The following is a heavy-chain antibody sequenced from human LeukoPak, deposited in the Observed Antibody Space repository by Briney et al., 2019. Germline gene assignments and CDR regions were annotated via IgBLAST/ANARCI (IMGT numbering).Heavy chain of an antibody. D-gene: IGHD3-22*01. CDR3: ARGPPYYYDSSGYWIDY. V-gene: IGHV1-8*01. CDR1: GYTFTSYD. CDR2: MNPNSGNT. J-gene: IGHJ4*02. Sequence: ASVKVSCKASGYTFTSYDINWVRQATGQGLEWMGWMNPNSGNTGYAQKFQGRVTIARNTSISTAYMELSSLRSEDTAVYYCARGPPYYYDSSGYWIDYWGQGTLVTVSS.